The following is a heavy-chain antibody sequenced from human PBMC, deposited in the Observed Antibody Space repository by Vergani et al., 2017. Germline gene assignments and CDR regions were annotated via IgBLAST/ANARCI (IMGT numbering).Heavy chain of an antibody. D-gene: IGHD5-18*01. J-gene: IGHJ4*02. CDR3: ARDRGVVDTTMAGGGY. CDR2: VSTGTKSQ. Sequence: QLVESGGGWVQPGGSLRLSCVVSGFDFSSYIMNWVRQAPGKGLEWVSFVSTGTKSQSYAESVKGRFTISRDSAKNSLYLQMNSLRAEDTAVYYCARDRGVVDTTMAGGGYWGQGTLVTVSS. CDR1: GFDFSSYI. V-gene: IGHV3-48*01.